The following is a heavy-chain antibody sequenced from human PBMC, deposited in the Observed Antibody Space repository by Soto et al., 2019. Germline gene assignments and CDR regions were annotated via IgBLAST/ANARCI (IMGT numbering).Heavy chain of an antibody. D-gene: IGHD3-16*01. Sequence: ASVKVSCKASGYTFTSYDINWVRQATGQGLEWMGWMNPNSGNTGYAQKFQGRVTMTRNTSISTAYMELSSLRSEDTAVYYCASYTHLGYYYYMDVWGKGTTVTVSS. CDR2: MNPNSGNT. CDR1: GYTFTSYD. V-gene: IGHV1-8*01. J-gene: IGHJ6*03. CDR3: ASYTHLGYYYYMDV.